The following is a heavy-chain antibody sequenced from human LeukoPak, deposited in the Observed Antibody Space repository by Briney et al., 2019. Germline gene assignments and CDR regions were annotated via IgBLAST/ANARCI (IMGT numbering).Heavy chain of an antibody. Sequence: GTSVKVSCKASGFTFSRFTMQWVRQARGQRLEWIGWIVVGSGNTNYAQSFQERVTITRDMSTSTAYMELSSLRPEDTAVYYCAAENYFDRTVAFDYWGQGTLVTVSS. CDR1: GFTFSRFT. D-gene: IGHD3-22*01. CDR2: IVVGSGNT. CDR3: AAENYFDRTVAFDY. J-gene: IGHJ4*02. V-gene: IGHV1-58*02.